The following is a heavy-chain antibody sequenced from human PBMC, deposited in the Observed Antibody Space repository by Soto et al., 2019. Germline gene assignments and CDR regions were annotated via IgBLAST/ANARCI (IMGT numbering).Heavy chain of an antibody. V-gene: IGHV1-2*04. CDR3: ARDATKLLWFGPGAFDI. CDR1: GYTFTGYY. Sequence: GASVKVSCKASGYTFTGYYMHWVRQAPGQGLEWMGWINPNSGGTNYAQKFQGWVTMTRDTSISTAYMELSRLRSDDTAVYYCARDATKLLWFGPGAFDIWGQGTMVTVSS. D-gene: IGHD3-10*01. CDR2: INPNSGGT. J-gene: IGHJ3*02.